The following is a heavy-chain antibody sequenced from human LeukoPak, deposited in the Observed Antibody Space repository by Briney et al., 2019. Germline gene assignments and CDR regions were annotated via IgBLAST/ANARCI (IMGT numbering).Heavy chain of an antibody. V-gene: IGHV1-8*01. Sequence: ASVKVSCKASGYTLTSYDINWVRQATGQGLEWMGWMNPNSGNTGYAQKFQGRVTMTRNTSISTAYMELSSLRSEDTAVYYCARGSAGIYYYYGMDVWGQGTTVTVSS. CDR2: MNPNSGNT. D-gene: IGHD3-10*01. CDR1: GYTLTSYD. J-gene: IGHJ6*02. CDR3: ARGSAGIYYYYGMDV.